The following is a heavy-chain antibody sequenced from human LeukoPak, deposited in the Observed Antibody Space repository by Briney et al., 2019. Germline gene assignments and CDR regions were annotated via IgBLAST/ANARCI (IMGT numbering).Heavy chain of an antibody. D-gene: IGHD5-12*01. V-gene: IGHV3-30*18. CDR2: IASDGNDK. Sequence: GRSLRLSCAASGFTFSSYGMHWVRQAPGKGLEWVAVIASDGNDKKCADSVKGRFTISRDNSKNTLYLQMNSLRAEDTAVYYCAKDRGYSHGFEYWGQGTLVTVSS. CDR1: GFTFSSYG. J-gene: IGHJ4*02. CDR3: AKDRGYSHGFEY.